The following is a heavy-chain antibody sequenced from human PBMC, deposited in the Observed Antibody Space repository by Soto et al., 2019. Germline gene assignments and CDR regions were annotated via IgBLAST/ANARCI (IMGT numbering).Heavy chain of an antibody. CDR2: ISAYNDNT. CDR1: GYTFTSYG. Sequence: EASVKVSCKASGYTFTSYGISWVRQAPGQGLEWMGWISAYNDNTNYAQKLQGRVTMTTDTSTSTAYMELRSLRSDDTAVYYCARDISMGYCSGGSCSFDYWGQGTLVTVSS. D-gene: IGHD2-15*01. V-gene: IGHV1-18*01. CDR3: ARDISMGYCSGGSCSFDY. J-gene: IGHJ4*02.